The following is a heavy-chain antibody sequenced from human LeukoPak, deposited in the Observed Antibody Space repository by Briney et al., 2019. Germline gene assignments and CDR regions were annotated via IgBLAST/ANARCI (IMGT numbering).Heavy chain of an antibody. D-gene: IGHD6-13*01. CDR1: GGSIRSSNW. CDR3: ARGNGYSSRPFDY. CDR2: IYHSGST. J-gene: IGHJ4*02. V-gene: IGHV4-4*02. Sequence: SETLSLTCAVSGGSIRSSNWWSWVRQPPGKGLEWIGEIYHSGSTNYNPSLKSRVTISVDKSKNQFSLKLSSVTAADTAVYYCARGNGYSSRPFDYWGQGTLVTVSS.